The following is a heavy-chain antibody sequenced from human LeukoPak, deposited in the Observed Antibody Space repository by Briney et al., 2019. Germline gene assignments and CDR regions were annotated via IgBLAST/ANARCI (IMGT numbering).Heavy chain of an antibody. CDR3: VRDRGTYRPIDY. Sequence: GGSLRLSCAASGFTFSSYWMTWVRQAPGKGLEWVSSISYTGTYIYYADSVKGRFTISRDNAQNSLYLQMNSLRAEDTAIYYCVRDRGTYRPIDYWGQGTLVTVSS. CDR1: GFTFSSYW. V-gene: IGHV3-21*04. D-gene: IGHD1-26*01. CDR2: ISYTGTYI. J-gene: IGHJ4*02.